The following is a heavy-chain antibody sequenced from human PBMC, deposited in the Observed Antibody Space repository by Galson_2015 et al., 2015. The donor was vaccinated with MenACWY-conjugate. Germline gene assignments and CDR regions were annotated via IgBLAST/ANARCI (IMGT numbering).Heavy chain of an antibody. V-gene: IGHV1-24*01. J-gene: IGHJ6*02. CDR3: ASDGEAEFYHGMDV. CDR1: GYTLTELS. CDR2: FNPDDGET. Sequence: SVKVSCKVSGYTLTELSMHWVRQAPGKGLEWMGGFNPDDGETIFAQKFQGRVTITEDTSTDTAYMELSSLTSEDTAVYFCASDGEAEFYHGMDVWGQGTTVTVSS. D-gene: IGHD3-10*01.